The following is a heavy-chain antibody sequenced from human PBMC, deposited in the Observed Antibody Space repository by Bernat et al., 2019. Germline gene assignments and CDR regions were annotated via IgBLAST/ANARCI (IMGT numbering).Heavy chain of an antibody. CDR3: ARAIERSPRDYYGSGSQRRVWFDY. CDR1: GGTFSSYA. J-gene: IGHJ4*02. CDR2: IIPIFGTA. D-gene: IGHD3-10*01. Sequence: QVQLVQSGAEVKKPGSSVKVSCKASGGTFSSYAISWVRQAPGQGLEWMGGIIPIFGTANYAQKFQGRVTITADESTSTAYMELSSLRSEDTAVYYCARAIERSPRDYYGSGSQRRVWFDYWGQGTLVTVSS. V-gene: IGHV1-69*01.